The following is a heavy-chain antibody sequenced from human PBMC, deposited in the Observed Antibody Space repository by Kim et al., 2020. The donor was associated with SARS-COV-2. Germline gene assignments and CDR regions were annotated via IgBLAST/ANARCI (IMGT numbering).Heavy chain of an antibody. CDR2: MNPNSGNT. D-gene: IGHD3-3*01. CDR1: GYTFTSYD. V-gene: IGHV1-8*01. J-gene: IGHJ6*02. Sequence: ASVKVSCKASGYTFTSYDINWVRQATGQGLEWMGWMNPNSGNTGYAQKFQGRVTMTRNTSISTAYMELSSLRSEDTAVYYCARGAKYYDFWSGYYYSYYYGMDVWGQGTTVTVSS. CDR3: ARGAKYYDFWSGYYYSYYYGMDV.